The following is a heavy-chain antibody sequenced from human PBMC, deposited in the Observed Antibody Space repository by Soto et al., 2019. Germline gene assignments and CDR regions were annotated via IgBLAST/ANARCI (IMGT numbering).Heavy chain of an antibody. CDR2: IIPIFGTA. CDR1: GGTFSSYA. V-gene: IGHV1-69*13. CDR3: ARDPRIGLSYYFDY. Sequence: SVKVSCTASGGTFSSYAISWVRQAPGQGLEWMGGIIPIFGTANYAQKFQGRVTITADESTSTAYMELSSLRSEDTAVYYCARDPRIGLSYYFDYWGQGTLVTVSS. J-gene: IGHJ4*02.